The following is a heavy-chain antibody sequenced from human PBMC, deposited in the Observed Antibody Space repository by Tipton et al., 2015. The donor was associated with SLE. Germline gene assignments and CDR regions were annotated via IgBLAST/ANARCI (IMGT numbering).Heavy chain of an antibody. CDR2: IYYSGST. D-gene: IGHD6-13*01. Sequence: TLSLTCTVSGGSISSHYWSWIRQPPGKGLEWIGYIYYSGSTNYNPSLKSRVTISVDTSKNQFSLKLSSVTAADTAVYYCARGQQLGLWYFDYWGQGTLVTVSS. J-gene: IGHJ4*02. V-gene: IGHV4-59*11. CDR1: GGSISSHY. CDR3: ARGQQLGLWYFDY.